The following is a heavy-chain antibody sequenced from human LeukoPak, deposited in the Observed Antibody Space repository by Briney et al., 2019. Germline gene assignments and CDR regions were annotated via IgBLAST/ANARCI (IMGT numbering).Heavy chain of an antibody. CDR3: ARQRIEYYYGSGSSNWFDP. CDR2: IWYDGSNK. D-gene: IGHD3-10*01. V-gene: IGHV3-33*01. J-gene: IGHJ5*02. CDR1: GFTFSSYG. Sequence: PGRSLRLSCAASGFTFSSYGMHWVRQAPGKGLEWVAVIWYDGSNKYYADSVKGRFTISRDNSKNTLYLQMNSLRAEDTAVYYCARQRIEYYYGSGSSNWFDPWGQGTLVTVSS.